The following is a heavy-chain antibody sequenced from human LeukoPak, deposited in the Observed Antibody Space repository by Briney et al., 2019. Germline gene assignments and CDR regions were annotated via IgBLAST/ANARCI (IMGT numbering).Heavy chain of an antibody. CDR1: GFTFSSYG. V-gene: IGHV3-30*18. D-gene: IGHD2-15*01. Sequence: GGSLRLSCAASGFTFSSYGMHWVRQAPGKGLEWVAVISYDGSNKYYADSVKGRFTISRDNSKNTLYLQMNSLRAEDTAVYYCAKGPSCSGGSCYWTYYYYMDVWGKGTTVTISS. J-gene: IGHJ6*03. CDR3: AKGPSCSGGSCYWTYYYYMDV. CDR2: ISYDGSNK.